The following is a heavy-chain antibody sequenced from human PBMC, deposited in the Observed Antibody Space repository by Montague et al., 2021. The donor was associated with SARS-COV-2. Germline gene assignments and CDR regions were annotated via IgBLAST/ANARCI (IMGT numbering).Heavy chain of an antibody. Sequence: SETLSLTCTVSGGSITNNIYYWVWIRQPPGKGLDWIVSIYYTGNTYYNPSLKIRVTISVVTSKNHFTLKLSSVTAAETAVYYCARLKRYFDSSGSPSAFDFWGQGTMVTVSS. V-gene: IGHV4-39*02. CDR3: ARLKRYFDSSGSPSAFDF. CDR2: IYYTGNT. CDR1: GGSITNNIYY. J-gene: IGHJ3*01. D-gene: IGHD3-22*01.